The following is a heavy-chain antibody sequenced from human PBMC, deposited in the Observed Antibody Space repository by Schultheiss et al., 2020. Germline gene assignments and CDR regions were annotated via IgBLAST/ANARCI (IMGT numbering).Heavy chain of an antibody. CDR1: GFTFSSYS. CDR2: ISSSSSTI. CDR3: ARDVLRFLEWLFDY. J-gene: IGHJ4*02. V-gene: IGHV3-48*04. Sequence: GESLKISCAASGFTFSSYSMNWVRQAPGKGLEWVSYISSSSSTIYYADSVKGRFTISRDNAKNSLYLQMNSLRAEDTAVYYCARDVLRFLEWLFDYWGQGTLVTVSS. D-gene: IGHD3-3*01.